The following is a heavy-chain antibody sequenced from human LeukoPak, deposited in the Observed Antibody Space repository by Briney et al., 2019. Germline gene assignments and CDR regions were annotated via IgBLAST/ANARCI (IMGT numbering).Heavy chain of an antibody. CDR1: GFTFSSYS. Sequence: PGGSLRLSCAASGFTFSSYSMNWVRHAPGKGLEGVSYISSSSSTIYYADSVKGRFTISRDNAKNSLYLQMNSLRDEDTAVYYCARGGDIVIVPAQPMDVWGQGTTVTVSS. CDR3: ARGGDIVIVPAQPMDV. D-gene: IGHD2-2*01. V-gene: IGHV3-48*02. J-gene: IGHJ6*02. CDR2: ISSSSSTI.